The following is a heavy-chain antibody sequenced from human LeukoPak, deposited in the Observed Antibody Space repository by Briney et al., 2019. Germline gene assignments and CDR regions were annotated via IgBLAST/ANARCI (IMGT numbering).Heavy chain of an antibody. D-gene: IGHD6-19*01. CDR2: IFYSGST. CDR1: GGSISGYY. CDR3: ARDRSSGWYGANDH. Sequence: SETLSLICTVSGGSISGYYWSWIRQPPGKGLEWIGYIFYSGSTNYNPSLESRVTISLDTSKNQFSLKLSSVTAADTAVYYCARDRSSGWYGANDHWGQGTLVTVSS. V-gene: IGHV4-59*01. J-gene: IGHJ5*02.